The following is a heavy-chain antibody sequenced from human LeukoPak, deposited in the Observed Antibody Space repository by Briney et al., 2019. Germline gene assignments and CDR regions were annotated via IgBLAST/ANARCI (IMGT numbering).Heavy chain of an antibody. D-gene: IGHD1-1*01. Sequence: PSETLSLTCVVSGYSISNDYYWGWIRQPPGKGLEWIGNIYHSGGSYYNPSLKSRVTILVDTSKNQFSLKLSSVTAADTAVYYCAKADTTGIHHWFDPWGQGNLVTVSS. CDR1: GYSISNDYY. CDR2: IYHSGGS. J-gene: IGHJ5*02. CDR3: AKADTTGIHHWFDP. V-gene: IGHV4-38-2*01.